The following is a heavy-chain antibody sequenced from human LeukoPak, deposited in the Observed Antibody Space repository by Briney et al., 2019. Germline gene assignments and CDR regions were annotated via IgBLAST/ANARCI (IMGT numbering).Heavy chain of an antibody. Sequence: ASVKVSCKASGYTFTSYDINWVRQATGQGLEWMGWMNPNSGNTGYAQKFQGRVTMTRNTSISTAYMELSSLRSEDTAVYYCASQTSAYNWFDPWGQGTLVTVSS. V-gene: IGHV1-8*01. CDR2: MNPNSGNT. J-gene: IGHJ5*02. CDR3: ASQTSAYNWFDP. D-gene: IGHD6-25*01. CDR1: GYTFTSYD.